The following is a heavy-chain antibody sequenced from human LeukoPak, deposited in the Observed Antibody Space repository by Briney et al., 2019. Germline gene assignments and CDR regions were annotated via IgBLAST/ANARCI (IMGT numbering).Heavy chain of an antibody. D-gene: IGHD3-22*01. CDR3: ARDVMTPYYDSSRYPFDY. Sequence: GGSLRLSCAASGFTFSTYSMNWVRQAPGKGLEWVSSIGSSSTYIFYADSVKGRFTVSRDNANNSLYLQMNTLRAEDTAVYYCARDVMTPYYDSSRYPFDYWGQGTLVTVSS. CDR2: IGSSSTYI. CDR1: GFTFSTYS. V-gene: IGHV3-21*01. J-gene: IGHJ4*02.